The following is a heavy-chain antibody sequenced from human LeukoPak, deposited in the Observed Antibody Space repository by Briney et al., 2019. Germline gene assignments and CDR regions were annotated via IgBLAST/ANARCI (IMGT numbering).Heavy chain of an antibody. V-gene: IGHV6-1*01. CDR2: TYYRSKWYN. J-gene: IGHJ5*02. CDR3: TRNHWNVLLYWFDP. D-gene: IGHD1-1*01. CDR1: GDRVSNKSAT. Sequence: SQTLSLTCAISGDRVSNKSATWNWIRQSPSRGLQWLGRTYYRSKWYNDYAVSVKSRININPDTSKNQFSLQLNSVTPDDTAVYYCTRNHWNVLLYWFDPWGQGTLVTVSS.